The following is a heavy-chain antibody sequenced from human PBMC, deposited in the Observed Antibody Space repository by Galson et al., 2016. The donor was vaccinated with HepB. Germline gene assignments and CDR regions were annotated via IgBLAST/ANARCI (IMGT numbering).Heavy chain of an antibody. CDR3: ARGDYGMDV. CDR1: GGSISTGGYY. V-gene: IGHV4-31*03. CDR2: LYFGGNT. Sequence: TLSLTCTVSGGSISTGGYYWTWIRHHPGKGLEWLGYLYFGGNTYYNPSVRSRAAISVDTSKNQFSLNLTSVTAADTASYYCARGDYGMDVWGQGTTVTVSS. J-gene: IGHJ6*02.